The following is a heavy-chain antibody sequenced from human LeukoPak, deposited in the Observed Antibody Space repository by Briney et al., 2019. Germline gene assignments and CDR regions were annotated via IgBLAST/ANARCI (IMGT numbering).Heavy chain of an antibody. CDR2: IYHSGST. V-gene: IGHV4-30-2*01. CDR3: ATKQRGEYYFDY. CDR1: GGSISSGGYY. Sequence: SQTLSLTCTVSGGSISSGGYYWSWIRQPPGKGLEWIGYIYHSGSTYYNPSLKSRVTISVDRSKNQFSLKLSSVTAADTAVYYCATKQRGEYYFDYWGQGTLVTVSS. D-gene: IGHD3-16*01. J-gene: IGHJ4*02.